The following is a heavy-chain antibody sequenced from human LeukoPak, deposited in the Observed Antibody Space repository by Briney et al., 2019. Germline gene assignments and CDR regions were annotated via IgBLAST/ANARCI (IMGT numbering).Heavy chain of an antibody. CDR3: ARSPLYSGRSGGWFDP. J-gene: IGHJ5*02. V-gene: IGHV1-18*01. CDR2: ISTYNGDT. D-gene: IGHD1-26*01. CDR1: GYTFNSYG. Sequence: ASVKVSCKASGYTFNSYGISWVRQAPGQGLEWMGWISTYNGDTNYIQKLQGRVTMTTDTSTSTAYMELRSLRSDDTAVYYCARSPLYSGRSGGWFDPWGQGTLVSVSS.